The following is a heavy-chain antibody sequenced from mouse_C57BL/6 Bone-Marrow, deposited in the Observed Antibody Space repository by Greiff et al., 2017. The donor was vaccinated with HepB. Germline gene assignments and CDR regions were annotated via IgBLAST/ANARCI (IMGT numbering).Heavy chain of an antibody. CDR3: ARGLRYYFDY. Sequence: QVQLQQPGAELVMPGASVKLSCKASGYTFTSYWMHWVKQRPGQGLEWIGEIDPSESYTNYNQKFKGKSTLTVDKSSSTAYMQLSSLTSEDSAVYYCARGLRYYFDYWGQGTTLTVSS. V-gene: IGHV1-69*01. J-gene: IGHJ2*01. CDR2: IDPSESYT. CDR1: GYTFTSYW. D-gene: IGHD1-1*01.